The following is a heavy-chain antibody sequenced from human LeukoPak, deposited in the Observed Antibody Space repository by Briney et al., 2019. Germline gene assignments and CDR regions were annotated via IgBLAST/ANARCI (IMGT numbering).Heavy chain of an antibody. J-gene: IGHJ4*02. CDR2: ISTSSSYI. CDR1: GFTFSGST. CDR3: ARQQWLDGAYYFDY. V-gene: IGHV3-21*01. D-gene: IGHD6-19*01. Sequence: GGSLRLSRAASGFTFSGSTMNWVRQAPGKGLEWASFISTSSSYIYYADSVRGRFTISRDNAKNSLYLQMNSLRAEDTAVYYCARQQWLDGAYYFDYWGQGTLVTVSS.